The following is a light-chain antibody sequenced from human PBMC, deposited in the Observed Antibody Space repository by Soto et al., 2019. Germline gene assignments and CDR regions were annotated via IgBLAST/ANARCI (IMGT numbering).Light chain of an antibody. J-gene: IGLJ2*01. CDR1: SSDVGAYNC. V-gene: IGLV2-11*01. CDR3: SSYAGSNTHVV. Sequence: QSALTQPRSVSGSPGQSVTISCTGTSSDVGAYNCVSWYQQYPGKVPKLMIYDVSKRPSGVPDRFSGSKSGNTASLTISGLQAEDVADYYCSSYAGSNTHVVFGGGTKLTVL. CDR2: DVS.